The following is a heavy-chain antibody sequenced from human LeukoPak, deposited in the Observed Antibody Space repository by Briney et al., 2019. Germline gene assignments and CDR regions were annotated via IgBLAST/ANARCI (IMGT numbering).Heavy chain of an antibody. Sequence: GGSLGLSCAASGFTFSTYSMNWVRQAPGKGLEWISYISSSSGTIYYADSVKGRFTISRDNAKNSLYLQMNSLRAEDTAVYYCAREALALNYWGQGTLVTVSS. CDR1: GFTFSTYS. J-gene: IGHJ4*02. CDR2: ISSSSGTI. CDR3: AREALALNY. V-gene: IGHV3-48*04.